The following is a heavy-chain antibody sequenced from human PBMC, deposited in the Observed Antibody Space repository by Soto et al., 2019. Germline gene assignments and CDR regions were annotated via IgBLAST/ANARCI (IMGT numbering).Heavy chain of an antibody. CDR3: ARLAYSGYLQT. CDR1: GDSIGNFY. Sequence: TSETLSLTCAISGDSIGNFYWSWIRQPAGKGLESLGRLSASGRTNYSPSLQSRVTISVDTSNNRFSLTLSSLTAADTAVYFCARLAYSGYLQTWGQGSLVTVSS. D-gene: IGHD1-26*01. V-gene: IGHV4-4*07. J-gene: IGHJ1*01. CDR2: LSASGRT.